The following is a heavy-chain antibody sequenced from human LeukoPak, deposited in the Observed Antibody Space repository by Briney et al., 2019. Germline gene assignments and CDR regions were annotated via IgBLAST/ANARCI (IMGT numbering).Heavy chain of an antibody. V-gene: IGHV1-69*13. CDR1: GYTFTSYD. CDR2: IIPIFGTA. J-gene: IGHJ5*02. D-gene: IGHD1-26*01. CDR3: ARDRAGSFDP. Sequence: ASVKVSCKASGYTFTSYDINWVRQATGQGLEWMGGIIPIFGTANYAQKFQGRVTITADESTSTAYMELSSLRSEDTAVYYCARDRAGSFDPWGQGTLVTVSS.